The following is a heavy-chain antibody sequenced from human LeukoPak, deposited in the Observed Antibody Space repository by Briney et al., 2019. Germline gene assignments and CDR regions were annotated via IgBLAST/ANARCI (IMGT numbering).Heavy chain of an antibody. D-gene: IGHD6-13*01. V-gene: IGHV4-39*01. Sequence: SETLSLTCTVSGGSISSSSYYWGWIRQPPGKGLEWIGSIYYSGSTYYNPSLKSRVTISVDTSKNQFSLKLSSVTAADTAVYHCASGIAAAGNWFDPWGQGTLVTVSS. CDR2: IYYSGST. J-gene: IGHJ5*02. CDR3: ASGIAAAGNWFDP. CDR1: GGSISSSSYY.